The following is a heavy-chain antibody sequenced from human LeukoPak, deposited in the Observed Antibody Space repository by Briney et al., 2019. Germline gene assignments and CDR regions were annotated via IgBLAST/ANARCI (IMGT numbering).Heavy chain of an antibody. J-gene: IGHJ4*02. CDR1: GFSFSAYW. V-gene: IGHV3-7*01. Sequence: PGGSLRLSCAASGFSFSAYWMTWVRQAPGTGLEWVANINPAGSETYYVDPVKGRFSISRDNAKNLVYLQMNSLRAEDTAVYHCARFGYVAAVGVWGQGTPVTVSS. CDR2: INPAGSET. D-gene: IGHD2-15*01. CDR3: ARFGYVAAVGV.